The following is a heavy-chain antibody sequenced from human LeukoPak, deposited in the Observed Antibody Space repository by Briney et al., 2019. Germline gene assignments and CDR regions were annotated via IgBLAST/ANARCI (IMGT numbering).Heavy chain of an antibody. V-gene: IGHV1-24*01. J-gene: IGHJ4*02. CDR3: ATDQDDFWSGGSYD. CDR1: GYTLTELS. D-gene: IGHD3-3*01. CDR2: FDPEDGET. Sequence: ASVKVSCKVSGYTLTELSMDWVRQAPGKGLEWMGGFDPEDGETIYAQKFQGRVTMTEDTSTDTAYMELSSLRSEDTAVYYCATDQDDFWSGGSYDWGQGTLVTVSS.